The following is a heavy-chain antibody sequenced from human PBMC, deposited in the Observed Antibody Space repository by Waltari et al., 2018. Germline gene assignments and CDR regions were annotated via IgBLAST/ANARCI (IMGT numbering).Heavy chain of an antibody. J-gene: IGHJ2*01. V-gene: IGHV4-59*01. D-gene: IGHD4-17*01. CDR1: GGSISSYY. Sequence: QVQLQESGPGLVKPSETLSLTCTVSGGSISSYYWSWIRQPPGQGLEWIGYIYYRGSTNYNPALKSRVTISVDTSKNQFSLKLSSVTAADTAVYYCARDLDYGDYRYFDLWGRGTLVTVSS. CDR3: ARDLDYGDYRYFDL. CDR2: IYYRGST.